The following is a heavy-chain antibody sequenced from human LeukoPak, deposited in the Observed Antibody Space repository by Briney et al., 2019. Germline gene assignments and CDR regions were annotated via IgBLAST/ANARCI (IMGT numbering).Heavy chain of an antibody. V-gene: IGHV3-11*05. CDR3: AREANGYDYFDY. CDR1: GFTFRGYY. J-gene: IGHJ4*02. Sequence: PGGSLRLSCAASGFTFRGYYMSWIRQAPGKGLEWVSYIGSSSSYTNYADSVKGRFTIFRDNAKNSLYLQMNSLRAEDTAVYYCAREANGYDYFDYWGQGTLVTVSS. CDR2: IGSSSSYT. D-gene: IGHD5-12*01.